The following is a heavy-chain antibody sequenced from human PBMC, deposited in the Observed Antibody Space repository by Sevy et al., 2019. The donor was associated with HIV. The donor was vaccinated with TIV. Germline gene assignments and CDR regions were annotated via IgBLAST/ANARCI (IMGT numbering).Heavy chain of an antibody. V-gene: IGHV4-4*07. J-gene: IGHJ4*02. CDR3: ARSNWVTATNGFAKSYYFDY. D-gene: IGHD7-27*01. CDR2: INTSGST. Sequence: SETLSLTCTVSGDSFSSYFWAWIRQPAGKGLEWIGRINTSGSTNYNPSLKSRVIMAVDTSMSQFSLKLTSSTAADTAIYFCARSNWVTATNGFAKSYYFDYWGQGSLVTVSS. CDR1: GDSFSSYF.